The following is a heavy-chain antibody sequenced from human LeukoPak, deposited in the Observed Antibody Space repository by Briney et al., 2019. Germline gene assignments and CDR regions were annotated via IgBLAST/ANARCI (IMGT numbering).Heavy chain of an antibody. CDR1: GFTFSSYG. V-gene: IGHV3-30*18. CDR2: ISYDGSNK. Sequence: PGGSLRLSCAASGFTFSSYGMHWVRQAPGKGLEWVAVISYDGSNKYYADSVKGRFTISRDNSKNTLYLQMNSLRAEDTAVYYCAKDRRVKQLVEKAHFDYWGQGTLVTVSS. J-gene: IGHJ4*02. D-gene: IGHD6-13*01. CDR3: AKDRRVKQLVEKAHFDY.